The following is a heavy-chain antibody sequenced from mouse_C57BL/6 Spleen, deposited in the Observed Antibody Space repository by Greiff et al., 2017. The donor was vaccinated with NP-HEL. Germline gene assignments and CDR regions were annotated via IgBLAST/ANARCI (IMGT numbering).Heavy chain of an antibody. D-gene: IGHD2-4*01. CDR3: ARNDDYDEGYFDY. V-gene: IGHV1-18*01. CDR2: INPNNGGT. Sequence: EVQLVESGPELVKPGASVKIPCKASGYTFTDYNMDWVKQSHGKSLEWIGDINPNNGGTIYNQKFKGKATLTVDKSSSTAYMELRSLTSEDTAVYYCARNDDYDEGYFDYWGQGTTLTVSS. J-gene: IGHJ2*01. CDR1: GYTFTDYN.